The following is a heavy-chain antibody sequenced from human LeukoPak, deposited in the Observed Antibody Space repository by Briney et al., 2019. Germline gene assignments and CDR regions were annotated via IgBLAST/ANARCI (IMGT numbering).Heavy chain of an antibody. CDR2: ISYDGSNK. CDR3: AKVHPPGPMIVVVIDY. Sequence: GRSLRLSCAASGFTFSSYGMHWVRQAPGKGLEWVAVISYDGSNKYYADSVKGRFTISRDNSKNTLYLQMNSLRAEDTAVYYCAKVHPPGPMIVVVIDYWDQGTLVTVSS. D-gene: IGHD3-22*01. CDR1: GFTFSSYG. J-gene: IGHJ4*02. V-gene: IGHV3-30*18.